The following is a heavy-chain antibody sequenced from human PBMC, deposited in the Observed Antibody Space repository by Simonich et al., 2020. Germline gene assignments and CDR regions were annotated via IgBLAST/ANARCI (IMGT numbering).Heavy chain of an antibody. Sequence: EVQLVESGGGLVQPGGSQRLSCAASGFTLSSYRRSWVHPGTGKGLEWVANIKQDGSEKYYGDSVKGRITISRHNANNSLYLQMNSLRAEYTAVYYCARDGLGTAYYYYMDVWGKGTTVTVSS. D-gene: IGHD7-27*01. V-gene: IGHV3-7*01. CDR1: GFTLSSYR. J-gene: IGHJ6*03. CDR3: ARDGLGTAYYYYMDV. CDR2: IKQDGSEK.